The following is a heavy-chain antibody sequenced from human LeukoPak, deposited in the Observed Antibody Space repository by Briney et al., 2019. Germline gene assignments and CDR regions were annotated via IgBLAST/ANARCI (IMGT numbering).Heavy chain of an antibody. D-gene: IGHD2-2*02. V-gene: IGHV5-10-1*01. CDR1: GYSFTSYW. CDR3: ASSYCSSTSCYINWFDP. Sequence: GESLKISYKGSGYSFTSYWISWVRQMPGKGLEWMGRIDPSDSYTNYSPSFQGHVTISADKSISTAYLQWSSLKASDTAMYYCASSYCSSTSCYINWFDPWGQGTLVTVSS. J-gene: IGHJ5*02. CDR2: IDPSDSYT.